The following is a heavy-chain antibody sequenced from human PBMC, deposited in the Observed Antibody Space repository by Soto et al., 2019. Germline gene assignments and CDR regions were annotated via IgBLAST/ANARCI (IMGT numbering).Heavy chain of an antibody. Sequence: LRLSCTASGFIFRTYGMHWVRQAPGKGLEWVAVLSHDGNNKHYADSVKGRFTISRDNSKNTLYLQMNSLRVEDTAVYYCAKDRTHYYYGMDVWGQGTTVTVSS. CDR3: AKDRTHYYYGMDV. D-gene: IGHD1-7*01. J-gene: IGHJ6*02. V-gene: IGHV3-30*18. CDR1: GFIFRTYG. CDR2: LSHDGNNK.